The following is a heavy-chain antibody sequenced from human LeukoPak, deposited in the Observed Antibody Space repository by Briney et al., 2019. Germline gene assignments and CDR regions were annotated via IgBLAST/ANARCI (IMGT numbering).Heavy chain of an antibody. CDR2: IIPIFGTA. D-gene: IGHD5-12*01. CDR3: AIRYSGYEYYFDY. V-gene: IGHV1-69*13. Sequence: AASVKVSCKASGGTFSSYAISWVRQAPGQGLEWMGGIIPIFGTANYAQKFQGRVTITADESTSTAYMELSSLRSEDTAVYYCAIRYSGYEYYFDYWGQGTLVTVPS. CDR1: GGTFSSYA. J-gene: IGHJ4*02.